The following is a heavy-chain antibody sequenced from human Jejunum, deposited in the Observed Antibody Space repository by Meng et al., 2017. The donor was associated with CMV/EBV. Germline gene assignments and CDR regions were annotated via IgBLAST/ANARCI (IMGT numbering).Heavy chain of an antibody. CDR1: DSY. D-gene: IGHD3-10*01. Sequence: DSYMHWVRQAYGKGLEWVGRIRSKANSYATAYAASVKGRFTISRDDSKSTAYLQLNSLKTEDTAVYYCTRQPPYYGSGYYVSYYFDYWGQGTLVTVSS. CDR2: IRSKANSYAT. V-gene: IGHV3-73*01. J-gene: IGHJ4*02. CDR3: TRQPPYYGSGYYVSYYFDY.